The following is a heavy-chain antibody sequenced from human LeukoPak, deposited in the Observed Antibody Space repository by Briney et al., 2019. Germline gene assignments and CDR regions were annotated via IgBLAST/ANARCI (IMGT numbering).Heavy chain of an antibody. D-gene: IGHD5-12*01. Sequence: GESLRLSCAASGFTFSSYAMSWVRQAPGKGLEWVSAISGSGGSTYYADSVKGRFTISRDNSKNTLYLQMNSLRAEDTAVCYCAKAGGYSGYGDFDYWGQGTLVTVSS. CDR3: AKAGGYSGYGDFDY. CDR1: GFTFSSYA. J-gene: IGHJ4*02. CDR2: ISGSGGST. V-gene: IGHV3-23*01.